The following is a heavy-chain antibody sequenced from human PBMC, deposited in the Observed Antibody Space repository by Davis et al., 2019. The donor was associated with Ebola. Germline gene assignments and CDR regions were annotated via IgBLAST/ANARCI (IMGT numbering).Heavy chain of an antibody. CDR2: ISGSGGST. Sequence: GESLKISCAASGFTFSSYAMSWVRQAPGKGLEWVSAISGSGGSTYYADSVKGRFTISRDNSKNTLYLKMNSLRAEDTAIYYCAKDKNYDFWSGYPHDAFDIWGQGTIVTVSS. CDR3: AKDKNYDFWSGYPHDAFDI. D-gene: IGHD3-3*01. V-gene: IGHV3-23*01. CDR1: GFTFSSYA. J-gene: IGHJ3*02.